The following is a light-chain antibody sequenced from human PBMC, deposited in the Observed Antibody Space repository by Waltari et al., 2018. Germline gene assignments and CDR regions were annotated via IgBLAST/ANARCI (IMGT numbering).Light chain of an antibody. CDR1: SSNIGSNP. V-gene: IGLV1-44*01. CDR3: SAWDGNLNADVV. Sequence: SVLTQSPSASGAPGQRVTISCSGSSSNIGSNPVNWYQQGPGTAPKLLIYTNNPQPSGVPDRFSVSNSCTSASLAITVLQSEDEAVYFCSAWDGNLNADVVFGEGTKLTVL. CDR2: TNN. J-gene: IGLJ2*01.